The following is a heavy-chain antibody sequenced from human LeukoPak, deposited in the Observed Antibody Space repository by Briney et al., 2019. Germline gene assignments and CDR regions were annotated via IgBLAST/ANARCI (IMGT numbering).Heavy chain of an antibody. D-gene: IGHD4/OR15-4a*01. CDR1: GGTFSSYA. J-gene: IGHJ5*02. CDR2: IIPILGIA. V-gene: IGHV1-69*04. CDR3: ARAKDWFDP. Sequence: SVKVSCKASGGTFSSYAISWVRQAPGQGLEWMGRIIPILGIANYAQKFQGRVTITADKSTSTAYVELSSLRSEDTAVYYCARAKDWFDPWGQGTLVTVSS.